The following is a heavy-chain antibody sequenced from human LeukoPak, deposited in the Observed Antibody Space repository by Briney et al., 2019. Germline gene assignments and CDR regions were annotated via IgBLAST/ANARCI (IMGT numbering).Heavy chain of an antibody. V-gene: IGHV4-34*01. Sequence: SETLSLTCAVYGGSFSGYYWSWIRQPPGKGLEWIGEINHSGSTNYNPSLKSRVTISVDTSKNQFSLKLSSVTAADTAVYYCARGRGNGVSISSSSPRDYWGQGTLVTVSS. CDR3: ARGRGNGVSISSSSPRDY. J-gene: IGHJ4*02. CDR2: INHSGST. CDR1: GGSFSGYY. D-gene: IGHD6-13*01.